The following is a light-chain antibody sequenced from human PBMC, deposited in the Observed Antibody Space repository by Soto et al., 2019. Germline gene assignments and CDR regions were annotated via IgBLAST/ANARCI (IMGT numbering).Light chain of an antibody. Sequence: QSVLAQPASVSVYPGQSITISCTGRSSDVGGYNYVSWYQQHPGKAPKFMIYEVSRRPSGVSNRFSGSKSGNTASLTVSGLQAEDEADYYCSSYTTSNTYVFGTGTKVTVL. CDR1: SSDVGGYNY. J-gene: IGLJ1*01. V-gene: IGLV2-14*01. CDR3: SSYTTSNTYV. CDR2: EVS.